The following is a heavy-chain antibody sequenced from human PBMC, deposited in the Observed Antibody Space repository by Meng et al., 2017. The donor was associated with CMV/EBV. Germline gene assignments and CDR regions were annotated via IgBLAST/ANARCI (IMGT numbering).Heavy chain of an antibody. Sequence: QVQLPEAGPGLVKPSETLSLTCMVSGGFFSGFFWTWIRRPAGKGLEWIGRIYSTGGTNYNPSFESRVTISLDGSNNQFSLKLNSVTAADTAIYYCARERGDDSGYNFDSWGQGTLVTGSS. D-gene: IGHD3-22*01. J-gene: IGHJ4*02. CDR2: IYSTGGT. CDR3: ARERGDDSGYNFDS. CDR1: GGFFSGFF. V-gene: IGHV4-4*07.